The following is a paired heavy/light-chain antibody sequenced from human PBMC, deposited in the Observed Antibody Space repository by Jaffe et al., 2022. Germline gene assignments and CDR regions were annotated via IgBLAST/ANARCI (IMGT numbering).Light chain of an antibody. Sequence: DIVMTQSPLSLPVTPGEPASISCRSSQSLLHSNGYNYLDWYLQKPGQSPQLLIYLGSNRASGVPDRFSGSGSGTDFTLKISRVEAEDVGVYYCMQALQTPLTFGQGTKLEIK. J-gene: IGKJ2*01. CDR2: LGS. V-gene: IGKV2-28*01. CDR3: MQALQTPLT. CDR1: QSLLHSNGYNY.
Heavy chain of an antibody. CDR2: INTNTGNP. V-gene: IGHV7-4-1*02. D-gene: IGHD3-9*01. CDR1: GYTFTSYA. CDR3: ARDQTQYYDILTGYYRADLSANFGY. J-gene: IGHJ4*02. Sequence: QVQLVQSGSELKKPGASVKVSCKASGYTFTSYAMNWVRQAPGQGLEWMGWINTNTGNPTYAQGFTGRFVFSLDTSVSTAYLQISSLKAEDTAVYYCARDQTQYYDILTGYYRADLSANFGYWGQGTLVTVSS.